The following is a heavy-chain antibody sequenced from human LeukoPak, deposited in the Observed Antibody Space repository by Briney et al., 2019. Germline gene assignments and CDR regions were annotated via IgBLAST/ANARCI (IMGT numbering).Heavy chain of an antibody. CDR3: ARDVELLPRYFDY. CDR2: INPSGGST. CDR1: GYTFTSYY. J-gene: IGHJ4*02. Sequence: ASVKVSCKASGYTFTSYYMHWVRQAPGQGLEWMGIINPSGGSTSYAQKFQGRVTMTRDTSTSTVYMELRSLRSDDTAVYYCARDVELLPRYFDYWGQGTLVTVSS. D-gene: IGHD1-26*01. V-gene: IGHV1-46*01.